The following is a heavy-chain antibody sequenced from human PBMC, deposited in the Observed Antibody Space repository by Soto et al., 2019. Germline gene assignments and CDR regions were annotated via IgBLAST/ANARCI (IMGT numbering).Heavy chain of an antibody. D-gene: IGHD1-26*01. CDR1: GGSISSGGYY. CDR2: IYYSGST. CDR3: ARVDSGSSKPIHPFDY. J-gene: IGHJ4*02. V-gene: IGHV4-61*08. Sequence: PSETLSLTCTDSGGSISSGGYYWSWIRQHPGKGLEWIGYIYYSGSTNYNPSLKSRVTISVDTSKNQFSLKLSSVTAADTAVYYCARVDSGSSKPIHPFDYWGQGTLVTVSS.